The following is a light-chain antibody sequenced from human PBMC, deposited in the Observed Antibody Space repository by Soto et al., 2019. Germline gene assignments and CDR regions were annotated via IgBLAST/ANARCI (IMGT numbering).Light chain of an antibody. V-gene: IGKV4-1*01. J-gene: IGKJ1*01. CDR2: WAS. Sequence: DTLLTHFPDSLAVPLRQRAPINCKPRQRVLYSSNNNNYLAWYQQKPGQPPKLLIYWASTRESGVPDRFSGSGSGTDFTLTISSLQAGDVAVYYCQQYYNTPWTFGQGTKVDIK. CDR1: QRVLYSSNNNNY. CDR3: QQYYNTPWT.